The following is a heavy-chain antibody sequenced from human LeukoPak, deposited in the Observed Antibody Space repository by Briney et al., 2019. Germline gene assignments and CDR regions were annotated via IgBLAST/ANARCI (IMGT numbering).Heavy chain of an antibody. CDR1: GYSISSGYY. D-gene: IGHD6-19*01. CDR2: IYYSGST. V-gene: IGHV4-61*05. Sequence: SETLSLTCTVSGYSISSGYYWAWIRQPPGKGLEWIGYIYYSGSTNYNPSLNSRVTMSVDTSKNQVSLKLTSVTAADTAVYYCARGSGWYLYWGQGTLVTVSS. CDR3: ARGSGWYLY. J-gene: IGHJ4*02.